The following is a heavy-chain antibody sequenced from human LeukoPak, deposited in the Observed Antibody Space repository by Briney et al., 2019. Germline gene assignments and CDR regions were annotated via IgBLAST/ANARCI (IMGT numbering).Heavy chain of an antibody. CDR2: IYATKNT. J-gene: IGHJ4*02. Sequence: SETLSLTCSVSGGSISSSLYFWGWIRQPPGKGLEWIGHIYATKNTNYSPSLKSRVNMSADTSKNQFSLKLTSVTAADTAVYYCARGRITMIRGIIISGYFDYWGQGALVTVSS. D-gene: IGHD3-10*01. CDR3: ARGRITMIRGIIISGYFDY. CDR1: GGSISSSLYF. V-gene: IGHV4-61*05.